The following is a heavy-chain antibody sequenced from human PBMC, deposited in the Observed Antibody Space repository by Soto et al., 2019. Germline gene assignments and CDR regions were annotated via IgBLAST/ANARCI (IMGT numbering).Heavy chain of an antibody. V-gene: IGHV3-74*03. CDR1: GFTFSAYW. CDR2: TNTDGTAT. J-gene: IGHJ6*02. CDR3: TRGHYYGMDV. Sequence: VGSLRLSCAASGFTFSAYWMHWVRQAPGKGLVWVSRTNTDGTATTYADSVEGRFTISRDNAKNMLYLQMNSLRAEDTAVYYCTRGHYYGMDVWGQGTTVTVSS.